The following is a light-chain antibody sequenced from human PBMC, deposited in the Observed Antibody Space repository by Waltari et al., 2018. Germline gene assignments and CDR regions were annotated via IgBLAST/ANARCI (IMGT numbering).Light chain of an antibody. CDR2: VNS. V-gene: IGLV1-44*01. CDR3: AAWDGSLYV. CDR1: SSNIGRNT. J-gene: IGLJ1*01. Sequence: QSVLTQPPSASGTPGQRVPISCSGSSSNIGRNTVNWFQHLPGTAPKLLIYVNSQRPSGVPDRFSGSKSGTSASLAISGLQSEDEADYYCAAWDGSLYVFGTGTKVTVL.